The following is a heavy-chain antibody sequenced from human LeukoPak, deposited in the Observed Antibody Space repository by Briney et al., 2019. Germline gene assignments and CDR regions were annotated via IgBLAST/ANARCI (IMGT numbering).Heavy chain of an antibody. D-gene: IGHD3-10*02. CDR1: AYTFSSHG. V-gene: IGHV3-23*01. CDR3: AKVTVCFGCYFDY. Sequence: GGSLRLSCVASAYTFSSHGMTWVRQAPGKGLEWVSNINGPGDNPYYSETVKGRFTISRDNSKNTVYLQMNSLRAEDTAIYYCAKVTVCFGCYFDYWGQGILVTVSS. CDR2: INGPGDNP. J-gene: IGHJ4*02.